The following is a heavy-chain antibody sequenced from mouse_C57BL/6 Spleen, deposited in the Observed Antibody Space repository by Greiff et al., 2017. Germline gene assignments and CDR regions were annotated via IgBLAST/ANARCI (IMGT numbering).Heavy chain of an antibody. CDR3: ARLRPSYFDV. V-gene: IGHV1-69*01. Sequence: QVQLKQPGAELVMPGASVKLSCKASGYTFTSYWMHWVKQRPGQGLEWIGEIDPSDSYTNYNQKFKGKSTLTVDKSSSTAYMQLSSLTSEDSAVYYCARLRPSYFDVWGTGTTVTVSS. CDR1: GYTFTSYW. J-gene: IGHJ1*03. D-gene: IGHD2-12*01. CDR2: IDPSDSYT.